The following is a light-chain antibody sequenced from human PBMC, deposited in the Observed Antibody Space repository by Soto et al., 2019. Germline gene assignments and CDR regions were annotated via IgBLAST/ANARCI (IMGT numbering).Light chain of an antibody. J-gene: IGLJ1*01. V-gene: IGLV2-14*01. CDR1: SSDVGGYNH. CDR3: NSHPSSITRV. Sequence: QAALTQPASVSGSPGQSITISCTGTSSDVGGYNHVSWYQHHPGKAPKLMIYEVSNRPSGVSNRFSGSKSGNTASLTISGLEADDEDDYYCNSHPSSITRVFATGTKVTVL. CDR2: EVS.